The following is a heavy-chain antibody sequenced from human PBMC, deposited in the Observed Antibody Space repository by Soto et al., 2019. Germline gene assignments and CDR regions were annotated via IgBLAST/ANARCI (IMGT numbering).Heavy chain of an antibody. CDR1: GFTFTNYW. V-gene: IGHV3-74*01. J-gene: IGHJ6*02. D-gene: IGHD5-18*01. CDR3: ARGIQHKYGLDV. CDR2: IDGDGSTT. Sequence: VQLVESGGDLVQPGGSLRLSCAASGFTFTNYWIHWVRQAPGKGLVWVSRIDGDGSTTNYADSVKGRFTISRDNAKNKVYKQMSSLRVEETDRYYCARGIQHKYGLDVWGQGTTVTVS.